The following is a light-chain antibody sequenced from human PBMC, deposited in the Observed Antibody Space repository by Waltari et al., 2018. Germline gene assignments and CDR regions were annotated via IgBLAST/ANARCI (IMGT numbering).Light chain of an antibody. CDR2: KAS. CDR1: QSISSW. J-gene: IGKJ1*01. Sequence: DIQMTQSPSTLSASVGDRVPITCRASQSISSWLAWYQQKPGKAPKLLIYKASSLESGVPSRFSGSGSGTEFTLTINSLQPDDLANYYCQQYNNFPWTFCQGTKVEIK. CDR3: QQYNNFPWT. V-gene: IGKV1-5*03.